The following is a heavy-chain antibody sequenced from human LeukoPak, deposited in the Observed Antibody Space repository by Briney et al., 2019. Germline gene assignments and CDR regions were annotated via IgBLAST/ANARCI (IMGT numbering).Heavy chain of an antibody. V-gene: IGHV4-39*07. CDR2: IYYSGRT. CDR3: ARALGGYFDWLGRWDYYMDV. Sequence: SETLSLTCTVSGGSISSSSYYWGWIRQPPGKGLEWIASIYYSGRTYYNPSLKSRVTISVDTSKNQFSLKLSSVTAADTAVYYCARALGGYFDWLGRWDYYMDVWGKGTTVTVSS. J-gene: IGHJ6*03. CDR1: GGSISSSSYY. D-gene: IGHD3-9*01.